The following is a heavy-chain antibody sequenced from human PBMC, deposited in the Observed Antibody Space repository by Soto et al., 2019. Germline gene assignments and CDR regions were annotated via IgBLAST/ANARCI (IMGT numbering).Heavy chain of an antibody. V-gene: IGHV6-1*01. CDR2: TYYRSNWRH. D-gene: IGHD6-19*01. Sequence: SQTLSLTCAISGDSVSSNTSAWNWIRSSPSRGLEWLGRTYYRSNWRHDYAVSVKSRITVNPDTSKNHFSLQLNSVTPDDAAVYYCARGVAGSGFVLWGPGTLVTVSS. J-gene: IGHJ4*02. CDR1: GDSVSSNTSA. CDR3: ARGVAGSGFVL.